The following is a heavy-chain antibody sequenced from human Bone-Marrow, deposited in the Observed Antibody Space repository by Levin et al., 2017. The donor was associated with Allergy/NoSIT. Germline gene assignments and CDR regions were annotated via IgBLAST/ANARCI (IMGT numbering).Heavy chain of an antibody. CDR3: ARGGSFMITFGGPAGYYGMDV. J-gene: IGHJ6*02. D-gene: IGHD3-16*01. Sequence: QSGGSLRLSCAASGFTFSSYGMHWVRQAPGKGLEWVAVIWYDGSNKYYADSVKGRFTISRDNSKNTLYLQMNSLRAEDTAVYYCARGGSFMITFGGPAGYYGMDVWGQGTTVTVSS. CDR1: GFTFSSYG. CDR2: IWYDGSNK. V-gene: IGHV3-33*01.